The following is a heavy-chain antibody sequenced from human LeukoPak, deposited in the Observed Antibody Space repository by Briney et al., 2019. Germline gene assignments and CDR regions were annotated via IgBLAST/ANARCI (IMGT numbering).Heavy chain of an antibody. CDR3: AREERDGYNPPFGY. D-gene: IGHD5-24*01. CDR2: IYSGGST. Sequence: PGGSLRLSCGASGFXVSSNYMSWVRQAPGKGLEWVSVIYSGGSTYYADSVKGRFTISRDNSKNTLYLQMNSLRAEDTAVYYCAREERDGYNPPFGYWGQGTLVTVSS. V-gene: IGHV3-66*01. CDR1: GFXVSSNY. J-gene: IGHJ4*02.